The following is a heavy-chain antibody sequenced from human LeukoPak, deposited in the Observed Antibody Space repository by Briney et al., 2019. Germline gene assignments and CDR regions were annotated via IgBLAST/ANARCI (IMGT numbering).Heavy chain of an antibody. V-gene: IGHV3-7*01. CDR1: GLTFSSYW. Sequence: GGSLRLSCAASGLTFSSYWMSWVRQAPGKGLEWVANIKQDGSEKYYVDSVKGRFTISRDNAKNSLYLQMNSLRAEDTAVYYCARGIDSSGFLPTYYYYYYMDVWGKGTTVTVSS. CDR2: IKQDGSEK. D-gene: IGHD3-22*01. J-gene: IGHJ6*03. CDR3: ARGIDSSGFLPTYYYYYYMDV.